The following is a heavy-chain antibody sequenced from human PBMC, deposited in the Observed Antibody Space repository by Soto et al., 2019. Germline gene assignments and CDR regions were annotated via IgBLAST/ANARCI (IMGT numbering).Heavy chain of an antibody. J-gene: IGHJ4*02. CDR2: INHSGST. CDR3: ASARYYYDSSGYYRPFDY. Sequence: SETLSLTCAVYGGSFSGYYWSWIRQPPGKGLEWIGEINHSGSTNYNPSLKSRVTISVDTSKNQFSLKLSSVTAADTAVYYCASARYYYDSSGYYRPFDYWGQGTLVTVSS. V-gene: IGHV4-34*01. CDR1: GGSFSGYY. D-gene: IGHD3-22*01.